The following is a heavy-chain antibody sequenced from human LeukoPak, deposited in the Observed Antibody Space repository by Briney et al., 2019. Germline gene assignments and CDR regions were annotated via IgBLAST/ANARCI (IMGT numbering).Heavy chain of an antibody. CDR1: GFTFSRCS. D-gene: IGHD3-22*01. CDR3: ARNPFYDSSGYHDY. Sequence: GGSLRLSCAASGFTFSRCSMNWVRQAPGKGLEWVSYISSSSSMIYYADSVKGRFTTSRDNAKNSLYLQMNSLRAEDTAVYYCARNPFYDSSGYHDYWGQGTLVTVSS. J-gene: IGHJ4*02. CDR2: ISSSSSMI. V-gene: IGHV3-48*01.